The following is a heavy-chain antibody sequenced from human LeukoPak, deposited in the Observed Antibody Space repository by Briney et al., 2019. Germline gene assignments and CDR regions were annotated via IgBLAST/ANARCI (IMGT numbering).Heavy chain of an antibody. CDR2: IYYSGST. J-gene: IGHJ3*02. Sequence: SETLSLTCTVSGGSISSSSYYWGWIRQPPGKGLEWIGSIYYSGSTYYNPSLKSRVTISVDTSKNQFSLKLSSVTAADTAVYYCARHTRHRRAFDIWGQGTTVTVSS. CDR1: GGSISSSSYY. CDR3: ARHTRHRRAFDI. D-gene: IGHD1-1*01. V-gene: IGHV4-39*01.